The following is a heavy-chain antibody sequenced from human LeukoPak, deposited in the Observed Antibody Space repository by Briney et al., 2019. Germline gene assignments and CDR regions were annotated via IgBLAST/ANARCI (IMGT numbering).Heavy chain of an antibody. CDR3: AKDMYSSSWYFDY. Sequence: GGSLRLSCAASGFTFSSYAMSWVRQAPGEGLEWVSAIGGSGGSTYYADSVKGRFTISRDNSKNTLYLQMNSLRAEDTAVYYCAKDMYSSSWYFDYWGQGTLVTVSS. D-gene: IGHD6-13*01. J-gene: IGHJ4*02. CDR2: IGGSGGST. V-gene: IGHV3-23*01. CDR1: GFTFSSYA.